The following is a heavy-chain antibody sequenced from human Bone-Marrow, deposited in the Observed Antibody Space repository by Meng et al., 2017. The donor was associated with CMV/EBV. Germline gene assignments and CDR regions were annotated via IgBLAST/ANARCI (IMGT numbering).Heavy chain of an antibody. CDR1: GGSFSGYY. Sequence: SETLSLTCAVYGGSFSGYYWSWIRQPPGKGLEWIGEINHSGSTNYNPSLKSRVTISVDTSKNQFSLKLSSVTAADTAVYYCARDIVVVPAASSYYGMDVWGQGTTVTVSS. J-gene: IGHJ6*02. D-gene: IGHD2-2*01. V-gene: IGHV4-34*01. CDR3: ARDIVVVPAASSYYGMDV. CDR2: INHSGST.